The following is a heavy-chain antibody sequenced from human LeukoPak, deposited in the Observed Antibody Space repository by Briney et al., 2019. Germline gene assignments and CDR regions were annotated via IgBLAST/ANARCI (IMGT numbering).Heavy chain of an antibody. D-gene: IGHD4-11*01. CDR3: ARSKSTTVTTLDYYYYMDV. CDR1: GGTFSSYA. CDR2: IIPIFGTA. Sequence: SVKVSCKASGGTFSSYAISWVRQAPGQGLEWMGGIIPIFGTANYAQKFQGRVTITTDESTSTAYMELSSLRSEDTAVYYCARSKSTTVTTLDYYYYMDVWGKGTTVTVFS. V-gene: IGHV1-69*05. J-gene: IGHJ6*03.